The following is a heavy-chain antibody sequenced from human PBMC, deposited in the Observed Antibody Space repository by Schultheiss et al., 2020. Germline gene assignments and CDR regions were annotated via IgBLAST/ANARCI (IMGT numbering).Heavy chain of an antibody. CDR1: GGTFSSYA. J-gene: IGHJ4*02. V-gene: IGHV1-69*06. D-gene: IGHD3-22*01. CDR2: IIPIFGTA. CDR3: ARDYDSSGYYHFDY. Sequence: AVKVSCKASGGTFSSYAISWVRQAPGQGLEWMGGIIPIFGTANYAQKFQGRVTITADKSTSTAYMELSSLRSEDTAVYYCARDYDSSGYYHFDYWGPGTLVTVAS.